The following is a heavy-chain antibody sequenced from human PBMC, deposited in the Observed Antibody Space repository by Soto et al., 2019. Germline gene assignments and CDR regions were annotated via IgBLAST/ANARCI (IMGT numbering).Heavy chain of an antibody. V-gene: IGHV3-48*02. CDR2: ISTSSSII. J-gene: IGHJ4*02. CDR3: VGVLLVAAPTSKC. CDR1: GFTFSNYK. D-gene: IGHD2-15*01. Sequence: EVQLVESGGGLVQPGGSLRLSCAASGFTFSNYKMSWVRQAPGKGLEWVSYISTSSSIINYADSVKGRFTIYRDNAKKPLYLQMNSLRDEDTGVYYGVGVLLVAAPTSKCWGKGTLVTVSS.